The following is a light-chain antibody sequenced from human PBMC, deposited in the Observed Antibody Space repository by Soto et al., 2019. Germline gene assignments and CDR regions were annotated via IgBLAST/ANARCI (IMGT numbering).Light chain of an antibody. CDR2: GVS. Sequence: EIVLTQSPGTLSLSPGERATLSCRASQSVSTNLAWYRQKPGQAPRLLIYGVSTGATGIPARFSGRGSGTEFTLTISSLQSEDFAVYYCQQYNNWPRTFGQGTKVDI. CDR1: QSVSTN. J-gene: IGKJ1*01. CDR3: QQYNNWPRT. V-gene: IGKV3-15*01.